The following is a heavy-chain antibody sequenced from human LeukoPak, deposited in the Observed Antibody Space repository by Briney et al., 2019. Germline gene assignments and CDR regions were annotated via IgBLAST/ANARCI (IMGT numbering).Heavy chain of an antibody. Sequence: ASVKVSCKASGYTFTGYYMHWVRQAPGQGLEWMGWINPNSGGTNYAQKFQGWVTMTRDTSISTAYMELSRLRSDDTAVYYCARMAEVGATTPGYYYYGMDVWGQGTTVTVSS. CDR1: GYTFTGYY. D-gene: IGHD1-26*01. J-gene: IGHJ6*02. CDR3: ARMAEVGATTPGYYYYGMDV. CDR2: INPNSGGT. V-gene: IGHV1-2*04.